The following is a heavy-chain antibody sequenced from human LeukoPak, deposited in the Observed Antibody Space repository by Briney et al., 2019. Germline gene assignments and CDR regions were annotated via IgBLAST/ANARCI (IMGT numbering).Heavy chain of an antibody. CDR2: IPYDGSNK. J-gene: IGHJ4*02. CDR3: VRGAYSSSWLNFDY. V-gene: IGHV3-30*04. CDR1: GFTFSSYA. Sequence: GGYLSLSCAASGFTFSSYAMHWLRQAPGQGLEWVALIPYDGSNKYYADSVKGRFTVSRDNSKNTLYLQMNSLRAEDMAVYYCVRGAYSSSWLNFDYWGQGTLVTVSS. D-gene: IGHD6-13*01.